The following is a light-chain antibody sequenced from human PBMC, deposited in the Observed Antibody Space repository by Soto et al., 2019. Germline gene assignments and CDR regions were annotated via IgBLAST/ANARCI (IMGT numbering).Light chain of an antibody. V-gene: IGLV2-14*01. CDR2: EVS. J-gene: IGLJ1*01. CDR3: SSYTSSSTLI. CDR1: SSDVGGYKY. Sequence: QSALTQPASVSGSPGQSITISCTGTSSDVGGYKYVSWYQQHPGKAPKLMIYEVSNWPSGVSNRFSGSKSGNTASLTISGLQAEDEADYYCSSYTSSSTLIFGTGTKLTVL.